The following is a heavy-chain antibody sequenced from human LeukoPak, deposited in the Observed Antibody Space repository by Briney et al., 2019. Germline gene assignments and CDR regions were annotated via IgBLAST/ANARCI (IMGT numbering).Heavy chain of an antibody. Sequence: SETLSLTCTVSGATISSYYWSWLRQPPGKGLEWIGYISYSGSPNYNPYLKSRVTISADTSKNQFSLNLSSVTAADTAVYYCARVGHIVAAGTYDWWGQGTLVTVSS. CDR2: ISYSGSP. V-gene: IGHV4-59*08. D-gene: IGHD6-13*01. CDR3: ARVGHIVAAGTYDW. J-gene: IGHJ4*02. CDR1: GATISSYY.